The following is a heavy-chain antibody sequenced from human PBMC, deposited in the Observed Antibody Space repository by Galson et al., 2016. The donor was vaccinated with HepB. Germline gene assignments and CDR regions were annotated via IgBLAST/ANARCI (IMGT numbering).Heavy chain of an antibody. Sequence: SLRLSCAASGFTFTSYAMSWVRQAPGKGLEWVSGISGSGGSTYYADSVRGRFAISKDNSKNTLYLQMNSLRAEDTVVYYCAKDRQWLGDYNFDYWGQGTLVTVSS. CDR1: GFTFTSYA. D-gene: IGHD6-19*01. CDR2: ISGSGGST. CDR3: AKDRQWLGDYNFDY. J-gene: IGHJ4*02. V-gene: IGHV3-23*01.